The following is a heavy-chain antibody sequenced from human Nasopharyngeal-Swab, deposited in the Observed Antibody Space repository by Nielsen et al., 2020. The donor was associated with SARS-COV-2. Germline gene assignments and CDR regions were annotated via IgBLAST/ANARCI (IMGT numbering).Heavy chain of an antibody. CDR1: GGSISSYY. D-gene: IGHD2-15*01. V-gene: IGHV4-59*01. CDR3: AREGGYCSGGSCYYTDAFDI. CDR2: IYYSGST. Sequence: GSLSLSCTVSGGSISSYYWSWIRQPPGKGLEWIGYIYYSGSTNYNPSLKSRVTISVDTSKNQFSLKLSSVTAADTAVYYCAREGGYCSGGSCYYTDAFDIWGQGTMVTVSS. J-gene: IGHJ3*02.